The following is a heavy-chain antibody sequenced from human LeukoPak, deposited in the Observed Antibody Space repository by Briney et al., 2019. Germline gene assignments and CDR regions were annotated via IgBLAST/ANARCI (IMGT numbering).Heavy chain of an antibody. CDR2: IYNSGST. Sequence: PSETLSLTCTVSGGSISSYYWSWIRQPAGKGLEWIGRIYNSGSTNYNPSLKSRVTVSVDTSKNQFSLKLSSVTAAETAVYYCARRVQQLVFFSVLGGFDYWGQGTLVTVSS. J-gene: IGHJ4*02. V-gene: IGHV4-4*07. CDR1: GGSISSYY. D-gene: IGHD6-13*01. CDR3: ARRVQQLVFFSVLGGFDY.